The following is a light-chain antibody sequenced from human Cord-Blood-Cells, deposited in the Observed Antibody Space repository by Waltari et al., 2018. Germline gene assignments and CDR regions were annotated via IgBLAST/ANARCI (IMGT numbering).Light chain of an antibody. Sequence: DIQMTQSPSSLSASVGDRVTITCRASQGISNYLAWYQQKPGEVPKLLIYAASTLQSGVPSRFSGSGSGTDFTLTISSLQPEDVATYYCQKYNSAPPEYTFGQGTKLEIK. V-gene: IGKV1-27*01. CDR1: QGISNY. J-gene: IGKJ2*01. CDR3: QKYNSAPPEYT. CDR2: AAS.